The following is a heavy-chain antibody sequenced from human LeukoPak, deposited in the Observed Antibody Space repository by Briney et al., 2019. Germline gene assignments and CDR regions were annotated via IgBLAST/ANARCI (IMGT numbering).Heavy chain of an antibody. V-gene: IGHV1-24*01. CDR1: GKTLSDLS. Sequence: GASVKVSCKVSGKTLSDLSIHWLRQPPGQGLEWLGGSDPEDGERIYAQMFQGRVTMTEDTSIDTAYMELSSLRSEDTAIYYCARLSQTPDYYTLGGYYYLGYWGQGTPVTVSS. D-gene: IGHD3-10*01. CDR3: ARLSQTPDYYTLGGYYYLGY. CDR2: SDPEDGER. J-gene: IGHJ4*02.